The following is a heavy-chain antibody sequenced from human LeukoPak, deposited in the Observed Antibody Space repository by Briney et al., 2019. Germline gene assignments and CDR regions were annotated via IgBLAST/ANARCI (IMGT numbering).Heavy chain of an antibody. D-gene: IGHD3-22*01. CDR3: ARDAAGEGRLVITWFDP. CDR1: GGSVSSSTYY. Sequence: SETLSLTCTVSGGSVSSSTYYWGWIRQPPGKELEWIGTIYYSESTYYSPSLKSRVTISVDTSKNQFSLKLSSVTAADTAVYFCARDAAGEGRLVITWFDPWGQGTLVTVSS. CDR2: IYYSEST. J-gene: IGHJ5*02. V-gene: IGHV4-39*07.